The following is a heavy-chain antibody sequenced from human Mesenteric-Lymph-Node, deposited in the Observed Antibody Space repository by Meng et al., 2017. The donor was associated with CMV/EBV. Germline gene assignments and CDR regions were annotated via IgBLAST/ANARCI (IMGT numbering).Heavy chain of an antibody. V-gene: IGHV3-9*01. CDR2: INWNSDNI. CDR3: AKDIYGGTYTGMDH. D-gene: IGHD1-26*01. J-gene: IGHJ4*02. Sequence: GGSLRLSCAASGFSFDDYAMHWVRQAPGKGLEWVSTINWNSDNIGYAKSVKGRFTISRDSAKNSLYLQMNSLRAEDTAIYYCAKDIYGGTYTGMDHWGQGTLVTVSS. CDR1: GFSFDDYA.